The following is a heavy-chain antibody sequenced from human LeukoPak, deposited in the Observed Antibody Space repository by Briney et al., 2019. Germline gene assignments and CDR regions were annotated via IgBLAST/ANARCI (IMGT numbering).Heavy chain of an antibody. CDR2: LSVST. V-gene: IGHV3-23*01. CDR1: GFTFRSYA. Sequence: GGSLRLSCAASGFTFRSYAMSWVRQAPGKGLEWVSSLSVSTYYADSVKGRFTISRDNSKNTLFLQMNSLRAEDTAVYYCAKASPSSYSGTTSCSVNVDYWGQGTLVTVSS. CDR3: AKASPSSYSGTTSCSVNVDY. D-gene: IGHD2-2*01. J-gene: IGHJ4*02.